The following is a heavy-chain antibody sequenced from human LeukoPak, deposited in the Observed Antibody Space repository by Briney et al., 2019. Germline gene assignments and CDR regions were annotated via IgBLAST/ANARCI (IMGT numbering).Heavy chain of an antibody. CDR3: ARDGSGCYHDY. CDR2: IIPIFGTA. J-gene: IGHJ4*02. CDR1: GGTFSSYA. V-gene: IGHV1-69*05. Sequence: ASVKVSCKASGGTFSSYAISWVRQAPGQGLEWMGGIIPIFGTANYAQKFQGRVTITTDESTSTAYMESSSLRSEDTAVYYCARDGSGCYHDYWGQGTLVTVSS. D-gene: IGHD1-26*01.